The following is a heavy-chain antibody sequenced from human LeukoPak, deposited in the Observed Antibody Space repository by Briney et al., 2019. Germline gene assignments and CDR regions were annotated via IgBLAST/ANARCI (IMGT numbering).Heavy chain of an antibody. CDR2: IYSGGST. V-gene: IGHV3-66*04. D-gene: IGHD3-16*01. CDR1: GFTASSNY. J-gene: IGHJ6*02. Sequence: GGSLRLSCAASGFTASSNYMSWVRQAPGKGLEWVSVIYSGGSTYYADSVKGRFTISRDNSKNTLYLQMNSLRAEDTAVYYCARLTGYYYYGMDVWGQGTTVTVSS. CDR3: ARLTGYYYYGMDV.